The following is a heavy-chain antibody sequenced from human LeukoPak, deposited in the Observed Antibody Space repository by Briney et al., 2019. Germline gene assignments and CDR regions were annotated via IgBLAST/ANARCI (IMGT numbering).Heavy chain of an antibody. CDR2: IIPIFGTA. V-gene: IGHV1-69*05. CDR1: GGTFSSYA. CDR3: ARDHEWLVYYMDV. D-gene: IGHD6-19*01. Sequence: GASVKVSCKASGGTFSSYAISWVRQAPGQGLEWMGRIIPIFGTANYAQKFQGRVTITTDESTSTAYMELSSLRSEDTAVYYCARDHEWLVYYMDVWGKGTTVTVSS. J-gene: IGHJ6*03.